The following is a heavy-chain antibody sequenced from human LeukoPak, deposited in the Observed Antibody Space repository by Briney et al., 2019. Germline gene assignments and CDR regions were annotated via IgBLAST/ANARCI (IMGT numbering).Heavy chain of an antibody. CDR3: ARSAYYDSSGYYYKELDY. J-gene: IGHJ4*02. CDR1: GYTFTSYG. CDR2: ISAYNGST. Sequence: ASVKVSCKASGYTFTSYGISWVRQAPGQGLEWMGWISAYNGSTNYAQKLQGRVTMTTDTSTSTAYMELRSLRSDDTAVYYCARSAYYDSSGYYYKELDYWGQGTLVTVSS. D-gene: IGHD3-22*01. V-gene: IGHV1-18*01.